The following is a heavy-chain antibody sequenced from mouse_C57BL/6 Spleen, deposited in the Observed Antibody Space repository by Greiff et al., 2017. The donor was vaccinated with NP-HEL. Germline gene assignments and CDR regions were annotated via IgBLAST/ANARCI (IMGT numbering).Heavy chain of an antibody. CDR1: GYSITSGYY. V-gene: IGHV3-6*01. J-gene: IGHJ2*01. Sequence: EVKLLESGPGLVKPSQSLSLTCSVTGYSITSGYYWNWIRQFPGNKLEWIGYISYDGSNNYNPSLKNRISITRDTSKNQFFLKLKSVTTEDTATYYCARVGYGNYLDYWGQGTTLTVSS. D-gene: IGHD2-1*01. CDR2: ISYDGSN. CDR3: ARVGYGNYLDY.